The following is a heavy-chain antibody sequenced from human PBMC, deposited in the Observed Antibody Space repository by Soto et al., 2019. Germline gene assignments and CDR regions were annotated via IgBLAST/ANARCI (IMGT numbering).Heavy chain of an antibody. J-gene: IGHJ4*02. CDR2: IYSSGST. Sequence: SETLSLTCTVSGDSVTSENYYWTWIRQSPGKGLEWIGYIYSSGSTNYNPSLKSRVTISLDTSRNQFSLKLTSVTAADTAVYYCARDIRGYSRAFDYWGQGTMVTAPQ. V-gene: IGHV4-61*01. CDR3: ARDIRGYSRAFDY. CDR1: GDSVTSENYY. D-gene: IGHD5-18*01.